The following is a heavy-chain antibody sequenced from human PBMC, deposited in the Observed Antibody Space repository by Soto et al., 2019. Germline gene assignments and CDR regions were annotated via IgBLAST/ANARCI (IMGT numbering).Heavy chain of an antibody. CDR1: GFTFSSYS. Sequence: LRLSCAASGFTFSSYSMNWVRQAPWKGLEWVSSISSSSSYIYYADSVKGRFTISRDNAKNSLYLQMNSLRAEDTAVYYCARAGPNWGMDVWGQGTTVTVSS. D-gene: IGHD7-27*01. J-gene: IGHJ6*02. V-gene: IGHV3-21*01. CDR3: ARAGPNWGMDV. CDR2: ISSSSSYI.